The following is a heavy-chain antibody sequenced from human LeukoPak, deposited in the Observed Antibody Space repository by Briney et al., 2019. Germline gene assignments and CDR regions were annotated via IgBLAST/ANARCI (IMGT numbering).Heavy chain of an antibody. D-gene: IGHD2-2*01. CDR3: AKDMNVVVPALLGY. Sequence: GGSLRLSCAASGFTFDDYGMSWVRQAPGKGLEWVSAISGSGGSTYYADSVKGRFTISRDNSKNTLYLQMNSLRAEDTAVYYCAKDMNVVVPALLGYWGQGTLVTVSS. J-gene: IGHJ4*02. CDR2: ISGSGGST. V-gene: IGHV3-23*01. CDR1: GFTFDDYG.